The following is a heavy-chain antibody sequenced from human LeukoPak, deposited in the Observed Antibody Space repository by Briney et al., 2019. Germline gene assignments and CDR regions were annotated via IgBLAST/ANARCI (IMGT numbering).Heavy chain of an antibody. CDR2: INQDGREK. CDR1: GFTYSRYW. J-gene: IGHJ5*02. V-gene: IGHV3-7*01. CDR3: ARAREAPANVFPDH. D-gene: IGHD2-15*01. Sequence: GGSLSLLCAASGFTYSRYWMIGLRQSPGRGLEWVANINQDGREKYYGASVTGRFTIPRDNAENSLFLQMNSPRADDTGVYYCARAREAPANVFPDHWGQGVVVTVSS.